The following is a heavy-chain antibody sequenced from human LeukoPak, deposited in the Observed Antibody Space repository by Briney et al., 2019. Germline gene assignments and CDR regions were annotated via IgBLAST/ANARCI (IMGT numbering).Heavy chain of an antibody. D-gene: IGHD6-13*01. CDR1: GFTFSSYA. CDR2: ISGSGGGT. Sequence: PGGSLRLSCAASGFTFSSYAMSWVRQAPGKGLEWVSAISGSGGGTNYADSVKGRFTISRDNSKNTLYLQMNSLRAEDTAVYYCAKSSSSLSFFADYWGQGTLVTVSS. J-gene: IGHJ4*02. V-gene: IGHV3-23*01. CDR3: AKSSSSLSFFADY.